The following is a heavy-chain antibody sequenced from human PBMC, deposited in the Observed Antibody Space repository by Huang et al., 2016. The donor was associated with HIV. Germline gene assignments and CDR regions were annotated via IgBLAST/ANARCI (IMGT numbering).Heavy chain of an antibody. V-gene: IGHV4-39*01. CDR1: GGSITSSSYY. Sequence: QLQLQGSGPGLVKPSETLSLTCTVSGGSITSSSYYWGWIRQPPGKGLEWVGSIYYSGSTDYNPSLNGRVTVSVYTSKNPFSLKRSSVTAADTAVYYCARHFSYYDSSGYTPWDAFDIWGQGTMVTVSS. J-gene: IGHJ3*02. CDR3: ARHFSYYDSSGYTPWDAFDI. CDR2: IYYSGST. D-gene: IGHD3-22*01.